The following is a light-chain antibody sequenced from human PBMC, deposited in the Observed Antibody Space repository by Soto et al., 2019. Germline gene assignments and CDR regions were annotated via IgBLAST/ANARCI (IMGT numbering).Light chain of an antibody. CDR3: QVWDSSSDHWV. Sequence: SYELTQPPSVSVAPGQTARITCGGDNIGDHSVHWYQQQPGQAPVLVVSDDSDRPSGISERISGSNSGYTDTLTISRVEDGDEADYHCQVWDSSSDHWVFGGGTKLTVL. J-gene: IGLJ3*02. V-gene: IGLV3-21*02. CDR2: DDS. CDR1: NIGDHS.